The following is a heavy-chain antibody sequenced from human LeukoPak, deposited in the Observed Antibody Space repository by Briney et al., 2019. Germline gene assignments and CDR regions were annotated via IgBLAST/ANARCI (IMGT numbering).Heavy chain of an antibody. D-gene: IGHD3-22*01. J-gene: IGHJ4*02. CDR3: ARPSSGLTFDY. V-gene: IGHV3-48*02. Sequence: GGSLRLSCAASGFTFTSYSMHWVRQAPGKGREWVSYIISTGITTYYADSVKGRFTISRDDAKNSLYLQMNSLRDEETAVYYCARPSSGLTFDYWGQGPLVTVSS. CDR1: GFTFTSYS. CDR2: IISTGITT.